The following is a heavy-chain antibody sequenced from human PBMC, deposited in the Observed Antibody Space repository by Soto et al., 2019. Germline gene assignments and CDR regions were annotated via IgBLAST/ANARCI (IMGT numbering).Heavy chain of an antibody. CDR1: GYSFTSYW. V-gene: IGHV5-51*01. CDR3: ARHLFCSGGSCYSQSSHYYYYYYMDV. D-gene: IGHD2-15*01. CDR2: IYPGDSDT. Sequence: PGESLKISCKGSGYSFTSYWIGWVRQMPGKGLEWMGIIYPGDSDTRYSPSFQGQVTISADKSISTAYLQWSSLKASDTAMYYCARHLFCSGGSCYSQSSHYYYYYYMDVWGKGTTVTVSS. J-gene: IGHJ6*03.